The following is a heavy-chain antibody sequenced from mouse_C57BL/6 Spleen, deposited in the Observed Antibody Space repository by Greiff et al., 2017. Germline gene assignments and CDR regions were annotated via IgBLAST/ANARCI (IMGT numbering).Heavy chain of an antibody. CDR3: ARPYYDYDGDWFAY. D-gene: IGHD2-4*01. Sequence: EVKLMESGGDLVKPGGSLKLSCAASGFTFSSYGMSWVRQTPDKRLEWVATISSGGSYTYYPDSVKGRFTISRDNAKNTLYLQMSSLKSEDTAMYYCARPYYDYDGDWFAYWGQGTLVTVSA. V-gene: IGHV5-6*01. CDR2: ISSGGSYT. J-gene: IGHJ3*01. CDR1: GFTFSSYG.